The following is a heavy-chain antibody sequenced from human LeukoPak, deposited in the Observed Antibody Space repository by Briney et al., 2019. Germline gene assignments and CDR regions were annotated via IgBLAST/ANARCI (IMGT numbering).Heavy chain of an antibody. D-gene: IGHD2-15*01. CDR2: IYPGDPDT. J-gene: IGHJ4*02. CDR3: ARLVVGNTGVD. CDR1: GYSFTTNW. V-gene: IGHV5-51*01. Sequence: GESLRISCKGSGYSFTTNWIGWVRQMPGKGLEWMGIIYPGDPDTRYRPSFQGQVTISADKSISTAYLQWSSLKASDTAMYYCARLVVGNTGVDWGQGTLVTVSS.